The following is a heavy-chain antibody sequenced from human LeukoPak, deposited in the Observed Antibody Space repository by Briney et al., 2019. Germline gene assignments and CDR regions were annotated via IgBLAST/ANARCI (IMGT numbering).Heavy chain of an antibody. Sequence: GGSLRLSCAASGFTVSSNYMSWVRQAPGKGLEWVSIIYSGGSTYYADSVKGRFTISRDNAKNSLYLQMNSLRAEDTAVYYCARDLEHFLGGPGYWGQGTLVTVSS. V-gene: IGHV3-53*01. J-gene: IGHJ4*02. CDR3: ARDLEHFLGGPGY. CDR1: GFTVSSNY. D-gene: IGHD3-3*01. CDR2: IYSGGST.